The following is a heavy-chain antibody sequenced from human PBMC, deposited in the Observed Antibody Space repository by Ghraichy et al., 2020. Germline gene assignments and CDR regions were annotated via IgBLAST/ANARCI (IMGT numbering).Heavy chain of an antibody. CDR1: GYTLTELS. J-gene: IGHJ5*02. CDR2: FDPEDGET. V-gene: IGHV1-24*01. Sequence: ASVKVSCKVSGYTLTELSMHWVRQAPGKGLEWMGGFDPEDGETIYAQKFQGRVTMTEDTSTDTAYMELSSLRSEDTAVYYCATGLGYCTNGVCQNWFDPWGQGTLVTVSS. D-gene: IGHD2-8*01. CDR3: ATGLGYCTNGVCQNWFDP.